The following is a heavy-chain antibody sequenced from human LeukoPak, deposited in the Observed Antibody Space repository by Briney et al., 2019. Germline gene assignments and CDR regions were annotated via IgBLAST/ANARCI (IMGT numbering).Heavy chain of an antibody. Sequence: ASVKVSCKASGGTFSSYTISWVRQAPGQGLEWMGRIIPILGIANYAQKFQGRVTITADKSTSTAYMDLSSLRSEDTAVYYCARAGAIAVAGTFDYWGQGTLVTVSS. V-gene: IGHV1-69*02. CDR3: ARAGAIAVAGTFDY. D-gene: IGHD6-19*01. J-gene: IGHJ4*02. CDR1: GGTFSSYT. CDR2: IIPILGIA.